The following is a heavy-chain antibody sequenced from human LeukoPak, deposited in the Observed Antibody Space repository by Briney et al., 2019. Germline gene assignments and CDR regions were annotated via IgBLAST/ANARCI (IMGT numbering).Heavy chain of an antibody. CDR3: ARPRSGYYDSSGYSNDAFDI. D-gene: IGHD3-22*01. V-gene: IGHV1-69*05. CDR1: GGTFSSYA. CDR2: IIPIFGTA. Sequence: SVKVSCKASGGTFSSYAINWVRQAPGQGLEWMGGIIPIFGTANYAQKFQGRVTITTDESTSTAYMELSSLRSEDTAVYYCARPRSGYYDSSGYSNDAFDIWGQGTMVTVSS. J-gene: IGHJ3*02.